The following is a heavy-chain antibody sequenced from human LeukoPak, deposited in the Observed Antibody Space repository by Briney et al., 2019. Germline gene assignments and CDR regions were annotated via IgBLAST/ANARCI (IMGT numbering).Heavy chain of an antibody. J-gene: IGHJ6*03. CDR2: IYTSGST. Sequence: SETLSLTCTVSGGSISSYYWSWIRQPAGKGLEWIGRIYTSGSTNYNPSLKSRVTMSVDTSKNQFSLKLSSVTAADTAVYYCARHGPDYCSSTSCYAREYYMDVWGKGTTVTISS. V-gene: IGHV4-4*07. D-gene: IGHD2-2*01. CDR1: GGSISSYY. CDR3: ARHGPDYCSSTSCYAREYYMDV.